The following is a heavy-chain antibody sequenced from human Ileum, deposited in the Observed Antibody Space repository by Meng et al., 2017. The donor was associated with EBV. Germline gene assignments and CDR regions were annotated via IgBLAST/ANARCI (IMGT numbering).Heavy chain of an antibody. D-gene: IGHD3-10*01. Sequence: QLQLPESGPGLVKPSETLSLTCTVFGGSIRSSNYYWDWICQPPGKGLEWIGAIYHSGSTSYNPSLQSRVTMFVDTSKNQFSLMLTSVTATDTAVYYCARRRGGSGRDCWGQGTLVTVAS. CDR2: IYHSGST. V-gene: IGHV4-39*01. CDR1: GGSIRSSNYY. J-gene: IGHJ4*02. CDR3: ARRRGGSGRDC.